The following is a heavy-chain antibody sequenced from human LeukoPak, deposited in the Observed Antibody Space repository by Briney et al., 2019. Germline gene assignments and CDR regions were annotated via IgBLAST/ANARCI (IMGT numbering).Heavy chain of an antibody. Sequence: GGSLRLSCVASGFAFNTYSMNWVRQAPGKGLEWVSYISSSSSTIYYADSVKGRFTISRDNAKNSLYLQMNSLRDKDTAVYYCARERNYWGQGTLVTVSS. CDR1: GFAFNTYS. J-gene: IGHJ4*02. CDR2: ISSSSSTI. CDR3: ARERNY. V-gene: IGHV3-48*02.